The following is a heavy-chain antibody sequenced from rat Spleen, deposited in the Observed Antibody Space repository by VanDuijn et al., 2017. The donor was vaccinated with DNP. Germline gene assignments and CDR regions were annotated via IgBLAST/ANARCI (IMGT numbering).Heavy chain of an antibody. Sequence: EVQLVESGGGLVQPGRSLKLSCAASGFTFSDYYMAWVRQAPKKGLEWVASISYEGSGTYYGDSVKGRFTISRDNAKSTLYLQMNSLRSEDTATYYCATQTPPDYWGQGVMVTVSS. J-gene: IGHJ2*01. V-gene: IGHV5-22*01. D-gene: IGHD3-1*01. CDR2: ISYEGSGT. CDR1: GFTFSDYY. CDR3: ATQTPPDY.